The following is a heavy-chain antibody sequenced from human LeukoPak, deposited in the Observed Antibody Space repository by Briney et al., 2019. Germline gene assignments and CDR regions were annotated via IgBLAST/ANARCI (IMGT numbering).Heavy chain of an antibody. Sequence: GGSLRLSCAASGFPLSDYWMSWVRQAPGKGLEWVANIKQDGGEIYYVDSVKGRFIISRDDARNSLSLQMNSLRAEDTAVYYCAGSFGDVKNFWGQGTLVTVSS. D-gene: IGHD3-10*01. CDR3: AGSFGDVKNF. J-gene: IGHJ4*01. CDR2: IKQDGGEI. V-gene: IGHV3-7*01. CDR1: GFPLSDYW.